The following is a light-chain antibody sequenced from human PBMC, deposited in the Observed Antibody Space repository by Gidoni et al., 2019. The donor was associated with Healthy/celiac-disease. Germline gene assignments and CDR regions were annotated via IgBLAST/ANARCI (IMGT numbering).Light chain of an antibody. J-gene: IGKJ2*01. Sequence: IVMTQSPATLSVSPGERATLSCRPSPSVSSNLAWYQQKPGQAPRLLIYGASTRATGIPARFSGSGSGTEFNLTISSLQSEDFAVYYCQQYNNWPPALGQGTKLEIK. CDR2: GAS. V-gene: IGKV3-15*01. CDR3: QQYNNWPPA. CDR1: PSVSSN.